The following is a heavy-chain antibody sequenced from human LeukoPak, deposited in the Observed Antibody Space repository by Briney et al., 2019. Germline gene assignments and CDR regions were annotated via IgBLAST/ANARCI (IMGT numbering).Heavy chain of an antibody. D-gene: IGHD3-9*01. J-gene: IGHJ4*02. CDR2: INPSGGST. V-gene: IGHV1-46*01. Sequence: ASVKVSCKASGYTFTSHYMHWVRQAPGQGLEWMGIINPSGGSTSYAQKFQGRVTMTRDTSTSTVYMELSSLRSEDTAVYYCARDGPHILTGYYPDYWGQGTLVTVSS. CDR3: ARDGPHILTGYYPDY. CDR1: GYTFTSHY.